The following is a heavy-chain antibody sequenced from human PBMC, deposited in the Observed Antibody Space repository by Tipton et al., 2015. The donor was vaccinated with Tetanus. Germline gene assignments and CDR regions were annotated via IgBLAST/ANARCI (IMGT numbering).Heavy chain of an antibody. D-gene: IGHD3-3*01. CDR1: GGSISSYY. V-gene: IGHV4-59*01. CDR3: ASAYYDFWSGYQDYYYGMDV. Sequence: TLSLTCTVSGGSISSYYWSWIRQPPGKGLEWIGYIYYSGSTNYNPSLKSRVTISVDTSKNQFSLKLSSVTAADTAVYYCASAYYDFWSGYQDYYYGMDVWGQGTTVTVSS. CDR2: IYYSGST. J-gene: IGHJ6*02.